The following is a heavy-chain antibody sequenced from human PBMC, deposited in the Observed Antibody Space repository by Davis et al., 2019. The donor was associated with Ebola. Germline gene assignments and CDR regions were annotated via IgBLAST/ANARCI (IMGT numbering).Heavy chain of an antibody. CDR1: GFTFSSYW. Sequence: GESLKISCAASGFTFSSYWMTWVRQAPGKGLEWVANIKEDGSEKYYLDSVKGRFTISRDNAKNSLYLQMNSLRDEDTAVYYCARLGYTYGGWGQGTLVTVSS. CDR2: IKEDGSEK. D-gene: IGHD5-18*01. V-gene: IGHV3-7*01. CDR3: ARLGYTYGG. J-gene: IGHJ4*02.